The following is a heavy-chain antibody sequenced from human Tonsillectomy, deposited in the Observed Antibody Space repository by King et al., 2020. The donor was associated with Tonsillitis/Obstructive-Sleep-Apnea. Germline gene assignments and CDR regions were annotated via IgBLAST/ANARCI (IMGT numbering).Heavy chain of an antibody. Sequence: QLQQWGAGLLKPSETLSLTCAVYGGSFSGYYWSWIRQPPGKGLEWIGEINHSGSTNYNPSLESRVTISVDTSKNQFSLKLSSVTAADTAVYYCASNTKAGYDFWKRYYYMDVWGKGTTVTVSS. J-gene: IGHJ6*03. CDR3: ASNTKAGYDFWKRYYYMDV. CDR2: INHSGST. V-gene: IGHV4-34*01. CDR1: GGSFSGYY. D-gene: IGHD3-3*01.